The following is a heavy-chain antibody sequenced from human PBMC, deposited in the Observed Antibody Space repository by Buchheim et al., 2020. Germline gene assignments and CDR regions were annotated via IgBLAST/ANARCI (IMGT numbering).Heavy chain of an antibody. CDR2: VLYSGNT. V-gene: IGHV4-39*01. J-gene: IGHJ4*02. CDR1: GDSMSSTKYY. CDR3: ARQLNYYDSDGHSGCPAYSFNH. D-gene: IGHD3-22*01. Sequence: QLQLLESGPGLVKPSETLSLTCTVSGDSMSSTKYYWGWIRQPPGKGLEWIGSVLYSGNTYYHPSLRSQVTISVDTSKNQLSVQLTSVTAADTAVYYCARQLNYYDSDGHSGCPAYSFNHWGRGTL.